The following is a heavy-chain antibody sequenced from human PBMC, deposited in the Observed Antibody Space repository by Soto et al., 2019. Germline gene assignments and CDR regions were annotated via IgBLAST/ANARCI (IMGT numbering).Heavy chain of an antibody. J-gene: IGHJ6*02. CDR2: ISPFNGNT. CDR3: ARDTKRYCISTSCPTRFYYYGMDV. CDR1: GYPFTHYG. D-gene: IGHD2-2*01. Sequence: ASVKVSCKSSGYPFTHYGITWVRQAPGQGLEWMGWISPFNGNTNYGQTLQGRVTLTTDTSTSTVYMELRSLRSDDTAVYYCARDTKRYCISTSCPTRFYYYGMDVWGQGTTVTSP. V-gene: IGHV1-18*01.